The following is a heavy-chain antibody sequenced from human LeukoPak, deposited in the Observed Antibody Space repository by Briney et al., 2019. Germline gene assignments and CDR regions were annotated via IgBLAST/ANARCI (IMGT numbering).Heavy chain of an antibody. J-gene: IGHJ6*03. D-gene: IGHD1-26*01. CDR3: ASSGSYSSVWGYYYMDV. CDR2: INHSGST. Sequence: PSETLSLTCAVYGGSFSGYYWSWIRQPPGKGLEWIGEINHSGSTNYNPSLKSRVTISVDTSKNQFSLKLSSVTAADTAVYYCASSGSYSSVWGYYYMDVWGKGTTVTVSS. V-gene: IGHV4-34*01. CDR1: GGSFSGYY.